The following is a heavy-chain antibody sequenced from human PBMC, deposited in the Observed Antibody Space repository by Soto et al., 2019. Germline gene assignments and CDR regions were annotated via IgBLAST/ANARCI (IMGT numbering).Heavy chain of an antibody. V-gene: IGHV3-23*03. Sequence: EVQVLDSGGGLVQRGGSLRLSCAASGFTFSSYAMSWVRQAPGKGLEWVSIIYSAGSTFYADSVKGRFTISRDNSKNTLYLQMNSLRADDTAVYYCARAADFDYWGQGTLVTVSS. CDR2: IYSAGST. CDR1: GFTFSSYA. CDR3: ARAADFDY. J-gene: IGHJ4*02.